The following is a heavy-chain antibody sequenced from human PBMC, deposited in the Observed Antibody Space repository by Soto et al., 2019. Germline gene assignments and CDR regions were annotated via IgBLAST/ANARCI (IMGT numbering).Heavy chain of an antibody. J-gene: IGHJ4*02. V-gene: IGHV3-11*01. Sequence: XGSLRVSCSAAGFIFSDYYMSWIRQAPGKGLAWVSNIRSSEDYADSVKGRFTISRDNAKNSLYLQMNSLRAEDTAVYFCVRVRGRKFDDWGQGTLVTVSS. CDR1: GFIFSDYY. CDR2: IRSSE. D-gene: IGHD5-12*01. CDR3: VRVRGRKFDD.